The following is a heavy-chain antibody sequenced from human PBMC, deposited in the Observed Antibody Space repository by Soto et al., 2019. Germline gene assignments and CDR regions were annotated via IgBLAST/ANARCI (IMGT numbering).Heavy chain of an antibody. CDR2: IKSKSNGGTT. CDR1: GVTVTNAW. Sequence: GGSLRLSFAASGVTVTNAWMNWVRQTPEKGLEWVALIKSKSNGGTTDYAAPVKGRFTLSTDDSENTMYLQMNSLKTEDTAVYYCTTEKSGSLDYSGQGAQVTVSS. J-gene: IGHJ4*02. V-gene: IGHV3-15*07. CDR3: TTEKSGSLDY. D-gene: IGHD1-26*01.